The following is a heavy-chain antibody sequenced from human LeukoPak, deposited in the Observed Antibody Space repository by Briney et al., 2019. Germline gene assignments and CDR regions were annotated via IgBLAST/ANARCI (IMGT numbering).Heavy chain of an antibody. Sequence: PGGSLRLSCAASGFTFDNYGMNWVRQAPGKGLEWVSGITWNGDNTGYADSVKGRFTISRDNAKNSLYLQMNSLRAEDTAVYYCARDSTITHWFDPWGQGTLVTVSS. CDR1: GFTFDNYG. CDR2: ITWNGDNT. J-gene: IGHJ5*02. CDR3: ARDSTITHWFDP. V-gene: IGHV3-20*04.